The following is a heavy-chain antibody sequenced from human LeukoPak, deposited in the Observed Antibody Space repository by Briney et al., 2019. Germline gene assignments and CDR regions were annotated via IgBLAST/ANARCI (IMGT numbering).Heavy chain of an antibody. V-gene: IGHV3-7*01. D-gene: IGHD6-13*01. CDR3: ARDGTAAGLYFDL. CDR2: IRQDGGEK. J-gene: IGHJ4*01. CDR1: GFTFTDYW. Sequence: GGSLRLSCAGSGFTFTDYWMNWVRQAPGKGVQWVASIRQDGGEKYYVDSVKGRFTISRDNTKNSLYLQMSALRAEDTAVYYCARDGTAAGLYFDLWGQGTLVTVSS.